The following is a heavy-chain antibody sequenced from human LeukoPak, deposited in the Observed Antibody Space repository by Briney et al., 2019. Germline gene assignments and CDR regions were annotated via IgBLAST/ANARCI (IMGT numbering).Heavy chain of an antibody. CDR2: ISGSGGST. D-gene: IGHD6-19*01. Sequence: GGSLRLSCAASGFTFSSYAMSWVRQAPGKGLEWVSAISGSGGSTYYADSVQGRFTISRDNSKNTLYLQMNSLRAEDTAVYYCAKASSGWSLNKYYFDYWGQGTLVTVSS. V-gene: IGHV3-23*01. CDR3: AKASSGWSLNKYYFDY. CDR1: GFTFSSYA. J-gene: IGHJ4*02.